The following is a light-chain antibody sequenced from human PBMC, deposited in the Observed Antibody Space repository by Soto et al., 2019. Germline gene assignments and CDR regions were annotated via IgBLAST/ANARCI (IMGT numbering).Light chain of an antibody. CDR1: QSVSSN. CDR3: QQYNNWPRT. J-gene: IGKJ1*01. V-gene: IGKV3-15*01. CDR2: GAS. Sequence: IVMTQSPATLSVSPGERATLSCRASQSVSSNLAWYQQKPGQAPRLLIYGASTRATGIPARFSGSGSGTEFTLTISSLQSEDFAVYCCQQYNNWPRTFGQGTMVDVK.